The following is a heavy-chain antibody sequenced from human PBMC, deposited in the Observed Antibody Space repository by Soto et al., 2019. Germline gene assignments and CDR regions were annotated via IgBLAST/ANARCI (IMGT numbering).Heavy chain of an antibody. V-gene: IGHV1-8*01. D-gene: IGHD3-10*01. CDR2: MNPNSGNT. CDR3: AITRITMVRGVFEFYYYYYMDV. CDR1: GYTFTSYD. J-gene: IGHJ6*03. Sequence: ASVTVSCKASGYTFTSYDINWVRQAAGQGLEWMGWMNPNSGNTGYAQKFQGRVTMTRNTSISTAYMELSSLRSEDTAVYYCAITRITMVRGVFEFYYYYYMDVWGKGTMVTVSS.